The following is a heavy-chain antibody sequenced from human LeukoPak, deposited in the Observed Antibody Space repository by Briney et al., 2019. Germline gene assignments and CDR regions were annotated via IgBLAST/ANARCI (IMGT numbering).Heavy chain of an antibody. J-gene: IGHJ4*02. Sequence: GESLRLSCVASGFTLSSYWMSWVRQAPGKGLEWVANIKFDGSATYYVDSVKGRFTISRDDAKNSLYLQMNSLRGEDTVVYYCARDLFSGTYHEDFWGQGTLVIVSS. CDR1: GFTLSSYW. D-gene: IGHD1-26*01. CDR3: ARDLFSGTYHEDF. CDR2: IKFDGSAT. V-gene: IGHV3-7*01.